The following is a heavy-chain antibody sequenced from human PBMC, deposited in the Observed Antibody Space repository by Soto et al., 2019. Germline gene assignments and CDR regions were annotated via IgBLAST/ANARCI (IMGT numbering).Heavy chain of an antibody. J-gene: IGHJ5*02. CDR1: GFTFSNYA. Sequence: GGSLRLSCAASGFTFSNYAMNWVRQAPGKGLEWVSSISGSTGNTYYPDSLKGRFTISRDNSKNTLYLQMNSLRAEDTAVYYCAKEKPDTAMTWGQGTLVTVSS. CDR2: ISGSTGNT. V-gene: IGHV3-23*01. D-gene: IGHD5-18*01. CDR3: AKEKPDTAMT.